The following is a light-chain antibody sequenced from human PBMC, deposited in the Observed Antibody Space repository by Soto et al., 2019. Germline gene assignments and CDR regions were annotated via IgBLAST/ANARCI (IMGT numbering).Light chain of an antibody. CDR2: GAS. V-gene: IGKV3-15*01. Sequence: EIVMTQSPATLSVSLGERATLSCRASQSVSINLAWYQQKPGQAPRLLIYGASTRATGIPARFSGSGSGTEFTLTISSLQSEYVAVYYRQQSKDWWTFGQGTKVEIK. CDR3: QQSKDWWT. CDR1: QSVSIN. J-gene: IGKJ1*01.